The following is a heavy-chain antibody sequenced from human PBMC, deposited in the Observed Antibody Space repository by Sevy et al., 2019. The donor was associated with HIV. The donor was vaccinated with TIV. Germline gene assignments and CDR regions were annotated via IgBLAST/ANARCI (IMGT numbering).Heavy chain of an antibody. D-gene: IGHD5-18*01. J-gene: IGHJ3*02. V-gene: IGHV3-53*01. CDR1: GFTVSSNY. CDR3: ASLVGYSYGFGAFDI. Sequence: EGSLRLSCAASGFTVSSNYMSWVRQAPGKGLEWVSVIDSGGSTYYADSVKGRFTISRDNSKNTLYLQMNSLRAEDTAVYYCASLVGYSYGFGAFDIWGQGTMVTVSS. CDR2: IDSGGST.